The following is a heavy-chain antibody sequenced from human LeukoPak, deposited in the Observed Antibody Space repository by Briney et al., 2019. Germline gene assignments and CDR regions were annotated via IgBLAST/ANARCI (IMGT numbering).Heavy chain of an antibody. V-gene: IGHV5-51*01. D-gene: IGHD6-13*01. CDR3: ARSGGNFYSSTWYGH. CDR1: GYTFTSYW. Sequence: GESLKISCKGSGYTFTSYWIGWVRQMPGKGLEWMGIIYPGDSETKYSPSFQGQVTISADKSISTAFLQWSSLKASDTAMYYCARSGGNFYSSTWYGHWGQGTLVTVSS. J-gene: IGHJ1*01. CDR2: IYPGDSET.